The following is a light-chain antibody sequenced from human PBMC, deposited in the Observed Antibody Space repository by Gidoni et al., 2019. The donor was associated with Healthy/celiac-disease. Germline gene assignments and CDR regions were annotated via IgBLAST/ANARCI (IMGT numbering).Light chain of an antibody. CDR3: QQYNNWPPFT. Sequence: EIVMTQSPATLSVSPGERATLSCRASQSVSSNLAWYQQKPGQAPSLLIYGASTRATGIPARFSGSGSGTEFTLTISSRQSEDFAVYYCQQYNNWPPFTFGPGTKVDIK. CDR2: GAS. J-gene: IGKJ3*01. V-gene: IGKV3-15*01. CDR1: QSVSSN.